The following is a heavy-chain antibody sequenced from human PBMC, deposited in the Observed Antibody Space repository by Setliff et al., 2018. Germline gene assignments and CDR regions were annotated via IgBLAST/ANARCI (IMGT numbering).Heavy chain of an antibody. CDR2: IYYRGDT. J-gene: IGHJ4*02. CDR1: GASLNSGTYY. Sequence: SETLSLTCTVSGASLNSGTYYWGWIRQPPGKGLEWIGRIYYRGDTYYNASLKGRLTISVDTAQNQFSLRLTSVTAADTAVYYCAGSTVTQVDYWGQGTLVTVS. CDR3: AGSTVTQVDY. V-gene: IGHV4-39*01. D-gene: IGHD4-17*01.